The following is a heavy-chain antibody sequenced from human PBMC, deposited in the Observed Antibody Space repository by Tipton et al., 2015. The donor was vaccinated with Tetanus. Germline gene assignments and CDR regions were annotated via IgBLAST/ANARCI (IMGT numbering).Heavy chain of an antibody. CDR2: VSYSGRT. CDR1: GGSVRSGDYS. J-gene: IGHJ3*02. V-gene: IGHV4-61*08. Sequence: LRLSCTVSGGSVRSGDYSWNWIRQPPGKGLEWLAYVSYSGRTNSNYSLKSRVTISVDTSKNQFSLKLSSVTAADTAVYYCAREDYFDISAFDIWGQGTMVTVSS. D-gene: IGHD2/OR15-2a*01. CDR3: AREDYFDISAFDI.